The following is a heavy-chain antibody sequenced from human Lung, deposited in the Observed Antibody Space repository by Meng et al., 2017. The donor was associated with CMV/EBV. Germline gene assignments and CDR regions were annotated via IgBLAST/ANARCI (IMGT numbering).Heavy chain of an antibody. D-gene: IGHD1-26*01. V-gene: IGHV3-23*01. CDR3: VKGWENLGDY. CDR2: ISGSGGST. Sequence: GGSXRLXCRASGYTFSSYSMSWVRQAPGKGLEWVSSISGSGGSTYSADSVKGRLTISRDNSESTLYLQMNSLTAEDTAIYDCVKGWENLGDYWGQGTVVTVSS. CDR1: GYTFSSYS. J-gene: IGHJ4*02.